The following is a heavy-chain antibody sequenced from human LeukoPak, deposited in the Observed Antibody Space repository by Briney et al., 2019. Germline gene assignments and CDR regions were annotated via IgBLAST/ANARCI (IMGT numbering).Heavy chain of an antibody. D-gene: IGHD3-22*01. CDR2: IYYSGST. Sequence: PSETLSLTCTVSGGSISSYYWSWIRQPPGKGLEWIGYIYYSGSTNYNPSLKSRVTISVDTSKNQFSLKLSSVTVADTAVYYCARLTYYYDSSGYSPDAFDIWGQGTMVTVSS. V-gene: IGHV4-59*08. CDR1: GGSISSYY. CDR3: ARLTYYYDSSGYSPDAFDI. J-gene: IGHJ3*02.